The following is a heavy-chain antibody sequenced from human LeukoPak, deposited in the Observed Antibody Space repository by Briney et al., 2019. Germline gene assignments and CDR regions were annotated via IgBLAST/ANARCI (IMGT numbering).Heavy chain of an antibody. D-gene: IGHD6-19*01. CDR2: FDSENNKM. CDR1: EYSLSDLS. Sequence: SVKVSCKISEYSLSDLSIHWVREAPGEGLEWMGGFDSENNKMVYSQKFQGRVTMTEDTSADTAYMELTSLRSEDTAVYFCATDRVYRSSGRSWGFFDYWGQGSLDIVSS. V-gene: IGHV1-24*01. CDR3: ATDRVYRSSGRSWGFFDY. J-gene: IGHJ4*02.